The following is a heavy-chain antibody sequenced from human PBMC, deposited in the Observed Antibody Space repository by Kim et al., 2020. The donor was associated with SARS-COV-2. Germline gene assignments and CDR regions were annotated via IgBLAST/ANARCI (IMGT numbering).Heavy chain of an antibody. D-gene: IGHD1-26*01. CDR1: GGSISSYY. J-gene: IGHJ3*02. CDR3: ARGIVGARGAHAFDI. Sequence: SETLSLTCTVSGGSISSYYWSWIRQPPGKGLEWIGYIYYSGSTNYNPSLKSRVTISVDTSKNQFSLKLSSVTAADTAVYYCARGIVGARGAHAFDIWGQGTMVTVSS. V-gene: IGHV4-59*01. CDR2: IYYSGST.